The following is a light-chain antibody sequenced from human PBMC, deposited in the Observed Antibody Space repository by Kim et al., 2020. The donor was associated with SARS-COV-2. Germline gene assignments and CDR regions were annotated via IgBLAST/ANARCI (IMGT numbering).Light chain of an antibody. J-gene: IGKJ4*01. CDR3: QQYYSYPLT. CDR1: QGISSY. CDR2: AAS. Sequence: ASTVDRVTITCRAGQGISSYLAWYQQKPGKAPKLLIYAASTLQSGVPSRFSGSGSGTDFTLTISCLQSEDFATYYCQQYYSYPLTFGGGTKVDIK. V-gene: IGKV1-8*01.